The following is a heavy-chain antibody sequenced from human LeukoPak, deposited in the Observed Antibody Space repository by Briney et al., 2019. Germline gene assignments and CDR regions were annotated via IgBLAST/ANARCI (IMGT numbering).Heavy chain of an antibody. D-gene: IGHD2-15*01. J-gene: IGHJ4*02. Sequence: SEALSLTCTVSGDSISSSGYYWGWIRQPPGKGLEWIGTIYYSENTYYNPSLRSRVTISVDSSKNQFSLRLSSVTAADTAVHCCARTRYCSGDNCHTTLYYWGQGTLVTVSS. CDR2: IYYSENT. CDR3: ARTRYCSGDNCHTTLYY. CDR1: GDSISSSGYY. V-gene: IGHV4-39*01.